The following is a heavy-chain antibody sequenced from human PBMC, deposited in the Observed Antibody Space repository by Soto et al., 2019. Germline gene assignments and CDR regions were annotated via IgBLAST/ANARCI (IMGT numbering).Heavy chain of an antibody. CDR3: ARGGYYDSSGYYYVGSYYYYGMDV. Sequence: GESLKISCKGCVYSFTSYWIGWVRQMPGKGLEWMGIIYPGDSDTRYSPSFQGQVTISADKSISTAYLQWSSLKASDTAMYYCARGGYYDSSGYYYVGSYYYYGMDVWGQGTTVTVSS. CDR2: IYPGDSDT. D-gene: IGHD3-22*01. V-gene: IGHV5-51*01. J-gene: IGHJ6*02. CDR1: VYSFTSYW.